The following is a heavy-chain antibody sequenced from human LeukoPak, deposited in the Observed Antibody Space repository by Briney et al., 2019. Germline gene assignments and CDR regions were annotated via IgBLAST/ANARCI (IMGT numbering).Heavy chain of an antibody. CDR3: ARGYSSGWYFDY. J-gene: IGHJ4*02. D-gene: IGHD6-19*01. V-gene: IGHV3-21*01. CDR2: ISSSGSYI. Sequence: PGGSLRLSCAASGFTFSSYSMNWVRQAPGKGLEWVSSISSSGSYIYYADSVKGRFTISRDNAKNSLYLQMNSLRAEDTAVYYCARGYSSGWYFDYWGQGTLVTVSS. CDR1: GFTFSSYS.